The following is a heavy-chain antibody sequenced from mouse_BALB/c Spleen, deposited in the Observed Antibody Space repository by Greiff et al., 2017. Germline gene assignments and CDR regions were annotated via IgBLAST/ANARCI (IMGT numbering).Heavy chain of an antibody. V-gene: IGHV5-6-4*01. CDR3: TRGDYYFDY. J-gene: IGHJ2*01. Sequence: DVHLVESGGGLVKPGGSLKLSCAASGFTFSSYTMSWVRQTPEKRLEWVATISSGGSYTYYPDSVKGRFTISRDNAKNTLYLQMSSLKSEDTAMYYCTRGDYYFDYWGQGTTLTVSS. CDR2: ISSGGSYT. CDR1: GFTFSSYT.